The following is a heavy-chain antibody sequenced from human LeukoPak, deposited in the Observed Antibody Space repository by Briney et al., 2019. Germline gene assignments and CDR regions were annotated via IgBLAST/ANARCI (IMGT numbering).Heavy chain of an antibody. CDR3: ARGNYDSSGYYYYGMDV. Sequence: ASVKVSCKASGYTFTGYYIHWVRQAPGQGLEWMGWINPNSGGTNYAQNFQGRVTMTRDTSISTAYMELSRLRSDDTAVYYCARGNYDSSGYYYYGMDVWGQGTTVTVSS. V-gene: IGHV1-2*02. CDR2: INPNSGGT. CDR1: GYTFTGYY. J-gene: IGHJ6*02. D-gene: IGHD3-22*01.